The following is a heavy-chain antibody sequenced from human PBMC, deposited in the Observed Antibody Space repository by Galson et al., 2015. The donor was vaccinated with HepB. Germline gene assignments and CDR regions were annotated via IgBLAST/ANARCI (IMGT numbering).Heavy chain of an antibody. J-gene: IGHJ4*02. D-gene: IGHD4-17*01. V-gene: IGHV3-20*01. CDR3: ARDAADYGDYHFDY. CDR2: INWNGGST. Sequence: GSLRLSCAASGFTFDDYGMSWVRQAPGKGLEWVSGINWNGGSTGYADSVKGRFTISRDNAKNSLYLQMNSLRAEDTALYHCARDAADYGDYHFDYWGQGTLVTVSS. CDR1: GFTFDDYG.